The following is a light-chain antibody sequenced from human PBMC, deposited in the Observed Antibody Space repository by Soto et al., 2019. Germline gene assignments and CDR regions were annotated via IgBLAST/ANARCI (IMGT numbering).Light chain of an antibody. CDR2: AAS. J-gene: IGKJ4*01. V-gene: IGKV1-27*01. CDR1: QAIYNS. CDR3: QKFSAFPT. Sequence: DIQMTPSPSALSASGGDSVTITCRAGQAIYNSLAGYQQKPWKDSTLLISAASTLHSGVPSRFSGSGPRTDFTLTIISLPPDDVATYSCQKFSAFPTFGGGNKVEI.